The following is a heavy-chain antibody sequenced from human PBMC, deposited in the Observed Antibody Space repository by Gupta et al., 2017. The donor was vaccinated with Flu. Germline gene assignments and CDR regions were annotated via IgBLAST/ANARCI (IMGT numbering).Heavy chain of an antibody. J-gene: IGHJ6*02. CDR3: AKGVFIYYDFWSGPMDV. D-gene: IGHD3-3*01. Sequence: EVQLLESGGGLVQPGGSLRLSCAASGFTFSSYAMSWVRQAPGKGLEWVSAISGSGGSTYYADSVKGRFTISRDNSKNTLYLQMNSLRAEDTAVYYCAKGVFIYYDFWSGPMDVWGQGTTVTVSS. CDR1: GFTFSSYA. V-gene: IGHV3-23*01. CDR2: ISGSGGST.